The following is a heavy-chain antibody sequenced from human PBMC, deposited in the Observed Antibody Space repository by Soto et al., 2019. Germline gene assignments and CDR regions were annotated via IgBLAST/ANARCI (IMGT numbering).Heavy chain of an antibody. V-gene: IGHV4-34*01. CDR1: GGSFSGYY. CDR2: INHSGST. Sequence: SETLSLTCAVYGGSFSGYYWSWIRQPPGKGLEWIGEINHSGSTNYNPSLKSRVTISVDTSKNQFSLQLSSVTAADTAVYYCARGRRIVGNYFDYWGQGTLVTVSS. J-gene: IGHJ4*02. CDR3: ARGRRIVGNYFDY. D-gene: IGHD3-16*02.